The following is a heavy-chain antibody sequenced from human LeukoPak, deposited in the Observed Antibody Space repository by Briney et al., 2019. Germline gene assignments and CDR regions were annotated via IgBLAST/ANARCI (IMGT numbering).Heavy chain of an antibody. J-gene: IGHJ5*02. Sequence: GASVKVSCKASGYTFTGYYMHWVRQAPEQGLEWMGRINPNSGGTNYAQKFQGRVTMTRDTSISTAYMELSRLRSDDTAVYYCAREAYGGNSRWFDPWGQGTLVTVSS. CDR2: INPNSGGT. D-gene: IGHD4-23*01. CDR3: AREAYGGNSRWFDP. V-gene: IGHV1-2*06. CDR1: GYTFTGYY.